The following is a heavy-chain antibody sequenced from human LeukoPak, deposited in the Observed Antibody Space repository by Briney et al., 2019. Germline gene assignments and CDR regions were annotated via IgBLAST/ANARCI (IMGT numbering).Heavy chain of an antibody. D-gene: IGHD6-19*01. CDR3: AGDRNSDWYSPLDY. CDR2: ITATGDTA. CDR1: GFTFTKCA. J-gene: IGHJ4*02. Sequence: GGCLRLSCVASGFTFTKCAMSWIRQAPGKGLEWVAIITATGDTAYYADSVKGRFTISRDNSRNTVYMQMDSLRAEDTAIYYCAGDRNSDWYSPLDYWGQGSQVTVSP. V-gene: IGHV3-23*01.